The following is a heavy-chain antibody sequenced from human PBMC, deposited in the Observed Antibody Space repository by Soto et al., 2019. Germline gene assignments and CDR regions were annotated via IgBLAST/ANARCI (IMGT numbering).Heavy chain of an antibody. Sequence: ELQLVESGGGLVQPGGSLRLSCTVSGFIFRNYWMAWARQAPGKGLQGVAVIRQDGSETHYVDSVRGRFTISRDNAKNSLYLDMNSLRADDTAIYYCTRDWDYWGQGILVSVSS. CDR1: GFIFRNYW. V-gene: IGHV3-7*01. J-gene: IGHJ4*02. CDR3: TRDWDY. CDR2: IRQDGSET.